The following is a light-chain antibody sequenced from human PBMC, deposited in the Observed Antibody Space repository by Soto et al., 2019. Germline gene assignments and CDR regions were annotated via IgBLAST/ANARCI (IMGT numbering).Light chain of an antibody. CDR2: DAS. Sequence: EIVLTQSPGTLSLSPGERATLSCRASQSISSNYLAWYQQTPGQAPRLLIYDASSRAAGIPDRFSGSGSGTDFTLTISRLEPEDFGVYYCQKYGGSPRTFGQGTKVEIK. CDR3: QKYGGSPRT. CDR1: QSISSNY. J-gene: IGKJ1*01. V-gene: IGKV3-20*01.